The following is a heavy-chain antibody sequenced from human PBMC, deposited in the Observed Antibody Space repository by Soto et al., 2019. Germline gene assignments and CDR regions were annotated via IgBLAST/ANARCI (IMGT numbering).Heavy chain of an antibody. V-gene: IGHV4-59*08. D-gene: IGHD6-13*01. Sequence: PSETLSLTCTVSGGSISSYYLSWIRQPPGKGLEWIGYIYYSGSTNYNPSLKSRVTISVDTSKNQFSLKLSSVTAADTAVYYCARQLSKDSSSWYSMDVWGKGTTVTVSS. CDR1: GGSISSYY. CDR2: IYYSGST. J-gene: IGHJ6*04. CDR3: ARQLSKDSSSWYSMDV.